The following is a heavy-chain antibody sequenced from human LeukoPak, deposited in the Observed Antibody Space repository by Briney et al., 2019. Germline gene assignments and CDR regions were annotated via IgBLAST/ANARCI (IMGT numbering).Heavy chain of an antibody. Sequence: SETLSLTCAVYGGSFSGYYWSWIRQPPGKGLEWIGEINHSGSTNYNPSLKSRVTISVDTSKNQFPLKLSSVTAADTAVYYCARTHYDILTGLYYFDYWGQGTLVTFSS. V-gene: IGHV4-34*01. D-gene: IGHD3-9*01. J-gene: IGHJ4*02. CDR2: INHSGST. CDR3: ARTHYDILTGLYYFDY. CDR1: GGSFSGYY.